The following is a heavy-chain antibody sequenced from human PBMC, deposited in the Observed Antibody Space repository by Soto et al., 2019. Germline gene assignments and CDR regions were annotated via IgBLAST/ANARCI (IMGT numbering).Heavy chain of an antibody. Sequence: SETLSLTCTVSGGSISSYYWSWIRQPPGNGLEWIGHIYYSGSTNYNPSLKSRVTISVDTSKNQFSLKLSSVTAADTAMYYCARQQWLVLNAFDIWGQGTMVTVSS. CDR3: ARQQWLVLNAFDI. CDR2: IYYSGST. V-gene: IGHV4-59*01. CDR1: GGSISSYY. D-gene: IGHD6-19*01. J-gene: IGHJ3*02.